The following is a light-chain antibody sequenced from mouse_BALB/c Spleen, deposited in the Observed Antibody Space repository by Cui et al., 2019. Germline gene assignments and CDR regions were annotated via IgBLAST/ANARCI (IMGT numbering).Light chain of an antibody. V-gene: IGKV4-63*01. CDR1: SSVSY. CDR3: FQGSGYPLT. J-gene: IGKJ5*01. Sequence: ENVLTQSPAIMSASPGEKVTMTCSASSSVSYMHWYQNKSSTSPKLWIYDTSKLASGVPGRFSGSGSGNSYSLTISSMEAEDVATYYCFQGSGYPLTFGAGTKLELK. CDR2: DTS.